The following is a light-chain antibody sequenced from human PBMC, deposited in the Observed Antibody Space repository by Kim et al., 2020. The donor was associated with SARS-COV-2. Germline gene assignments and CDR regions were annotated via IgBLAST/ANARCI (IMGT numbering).Light chain of an antibody. CDR2: GAS. J-gene: IGKJ1*01. CDR1: QSVSSN. CDR3: QQYNNWPPK. V-gene: IGKV3-15*01. Sequence: VSPGERAPLACRASQSVSSNLAWYQQKPGQAPRLLIYGASTRATGIPARFSGSGSGTEFTLTISSLQSEDFAVYYCQQYNNWPPKFGQGTKVDIK.